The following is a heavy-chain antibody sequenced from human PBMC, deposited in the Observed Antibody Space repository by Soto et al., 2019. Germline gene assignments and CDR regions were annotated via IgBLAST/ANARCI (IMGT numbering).Heavy chain of an antibody. CDR1: GGFIISYY. D-gene: IGHD2-15*01. CDR3: AGTRGYCSGGSCLAVDDY. Sequence: SETLSLTCTVSGGFIISYYWSWIRQPPGKGLEWIGYIYYSGSTNYNPSLKSRVTISVDTSKKQFSLKLSSVTAADTAVYYCAGTRGYCSGGSCLAVDDYWGQGTLVTVSS. CDR2: IYYSGST. J-gene: IGHJ4*02. V-gene: IGHV4-59*01.